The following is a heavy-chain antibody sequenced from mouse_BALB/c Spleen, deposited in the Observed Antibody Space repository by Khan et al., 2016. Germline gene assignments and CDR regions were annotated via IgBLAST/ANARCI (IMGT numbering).Heavy chain of an antibody. Sequence: QVQLKESGPGLVAPSQSLSITCTVSGFSLSRYSVHWIRQPPGQGLEWLGMIWGGGSTDYNSALKSRLNINKDNSKSQVFLKMNSLQTDDTAMYYCARGHDDTRDYWGQGTSVTVSS. D-gene: IGHD2-12*01. CDR1: GFSLSRYS. J-gene: IGHJ4*01. CDR2: IWGGGST. V-gene: IGHV2-6-4*01. CDR3: ARGHDDTRDY.